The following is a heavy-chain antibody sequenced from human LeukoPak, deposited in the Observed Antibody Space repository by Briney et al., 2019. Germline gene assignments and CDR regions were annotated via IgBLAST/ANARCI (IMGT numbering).Heavy chain of an antibody. J-gene: IGHJ6*03. Sequence: QPGGSLRLSCVVSGFTFNDHFMDWVRQAPGKGLEWVGRGRNSGHSYTTEYAASVKGRITISRDDSKSSLYPQFSSLKTEDTGVYYCARVRDAFDYYYLDVWGKGTAVSVSS. CDR3: ARVRDAFDYYYLDV. CDR1: GFTFNDHF. D-gene: IGHD2/OR15-2a*01. V-gene: IGHV3-72*01. CDR2: GRNSGHSYTT.